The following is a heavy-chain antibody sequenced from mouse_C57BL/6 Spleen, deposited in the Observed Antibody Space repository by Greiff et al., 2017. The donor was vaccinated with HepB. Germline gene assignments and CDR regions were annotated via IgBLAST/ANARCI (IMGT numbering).Heavy chain of an antibody. Sequence: EVQLQQSGPVLVKPGASVKMSCKASGYTFTDYYMNWVKQSHGKSLEWIGVINPYNGGTSYNQKFKGKATLTVDKSSSTAYMELNSLTSEDSAVYYWARTYGSSHWYFDVWGTGTTVTVSS. CDR1: GYTFTDYY. V-gene: IGHV1-19*01. J-gene: IGHJ1*03. CDR3: ARTYGSSHWYFDV. CDR2: INPYNGGT. D-gene: IGHD1-1*01.